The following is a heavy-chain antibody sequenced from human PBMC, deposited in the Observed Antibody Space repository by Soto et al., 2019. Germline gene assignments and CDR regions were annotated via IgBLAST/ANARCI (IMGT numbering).Heavy chain of an antibody. CDR2: IIPIFGTA. Sequence: GASVKVSFKACRGTFSSYAISWVRQAPGQGLEWMGGIIPIFGTANYAHKCQGRVTITADKSTSTAYMELSSLSSEDTAVYYCARAKYSGSYRSYYYGMDVWGQGTTVTVSS. V-gene: IGHV1-69*06. CDR1: RGTFSSYA. D-gene: IGHD1-26*01. J-gene: IGHJ6*02. CDR3: ARAKYSGSYRSYYYGMDV.